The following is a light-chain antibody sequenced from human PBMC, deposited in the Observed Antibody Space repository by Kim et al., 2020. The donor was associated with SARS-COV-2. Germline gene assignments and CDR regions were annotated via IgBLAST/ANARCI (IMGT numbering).Light chain of an antibody. CDR3: HQCDGSPPYT. V-gene: IGKV3-20*01. J-gene: IGKJ2*01. CDR2: GTS. Sequence: PGEEATLSCRASQSIRSNYLAWYQQRRGPSPRLLIYGTSNRATGIPDRFSGSGSGTDFTLTISRLEPEDFAVYYCHQCDGSPPYTFGQGTKL. CDR1: QSIRSNY.